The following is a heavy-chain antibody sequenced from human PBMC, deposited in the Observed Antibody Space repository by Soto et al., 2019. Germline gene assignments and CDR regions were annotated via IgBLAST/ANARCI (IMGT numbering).Heavy chain of an antibody. J-gene: IGHJ4*02. CDR3: AATHTIAGRGNIDY. D-gene: IGHD6-6*01. Sequence: QVQLVQSGAEVKKPGSSVKVSCKASGGIFSTYAISWVRQAPGQGLEWMGGVITVFGTANYAQKFQGRVTITADKSTSTAYMDLSSLRSEDTAVYYCAATHTIAGRGNIDYWDQGTLVTVSS. CDR2: VITVFGTA. CDR1: GGIFSTYA. V-gene: IGHV1-69*06.